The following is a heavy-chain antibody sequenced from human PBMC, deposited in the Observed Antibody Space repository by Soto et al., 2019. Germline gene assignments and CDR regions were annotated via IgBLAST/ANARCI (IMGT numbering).Heavy chain of an antibody. D-gene: IGHD3-22*01. CDR3: ARRDRSGYSYWLDT. CDR1: GGSISDGYY. CDR2: ISYSGST. J-gene: IGHJ5*02. V-gene: IGHV4-31*03. Sequence: SETLSLTCTVSGGSISDGYYWSWIRQHPGKGLEWIGSISYSGSTSYNPSLKSRLTISVDRSKSQFSLNLSSVTAADTAMYYCARRDRSGYSYWLDTWGQGTLVTVSS.